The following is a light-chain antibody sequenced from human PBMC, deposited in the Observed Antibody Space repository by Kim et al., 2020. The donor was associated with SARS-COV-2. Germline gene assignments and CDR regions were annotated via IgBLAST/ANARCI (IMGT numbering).Light chain of an antibody. CDR1: KFGDKF. Sequence: GSPGQTTDITCSGDKFGDKFVRPVQPTQGQSPVLVMWQDTKRPPGIAERFSGSNSGSTATLYISGTQALDEADYYCQAWDSSTAVFGTGTKVTVL. V-gene: IGLV3-1*01. J-gene: IGLJ1*01. CDR3: QAWDSSTAV. CDR2: QDT.